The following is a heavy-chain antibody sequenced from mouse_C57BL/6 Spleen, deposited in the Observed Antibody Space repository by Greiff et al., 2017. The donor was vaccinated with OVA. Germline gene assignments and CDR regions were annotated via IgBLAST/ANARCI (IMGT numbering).Heavy chain of an antibody. Sequence: ESGAELVKPGASVKLSCKASGYTFTEYTIHWVKQRSGQGLEWIGWFYPGSGSIKYNEKFKDKATLTADKSSSTVYMELSRLTSEDSAVYFCARPPSYYGYDDWFAYWGQGTLVTVSA. CDR2: FYPGSGSI. V-gene: IGHV1-62-2*01. D-gene: IGHD2-9*01. CDR3: ARPPSYYGYDDWFAY. CDR1: GYTFTEYT. J-gene: IGHJ3*01.